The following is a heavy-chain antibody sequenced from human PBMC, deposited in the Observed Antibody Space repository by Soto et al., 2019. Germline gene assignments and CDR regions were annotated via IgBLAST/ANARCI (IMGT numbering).Heavy chain of an antibody. V-gene: IGHV1-69*01. J-gene: IGHJ3*02. D-gene: IGHD5-12*01. Sequence: QVQLVQSGAEVKKPGSSVKVSCKASGGTFSSYAISWVRQAPGQGLEWMGGIIPIFGTANYAQKFQGRVTITADESTSTAYMDLSSLRSEYTAVYYCARRSRRYSGYDVYAFDIWGQGTMVTVSS. CDR1: GGTFSSYA. CDR2: IIPIFGTA. CDR3: ARRSRRYSGYDVYAFDI.